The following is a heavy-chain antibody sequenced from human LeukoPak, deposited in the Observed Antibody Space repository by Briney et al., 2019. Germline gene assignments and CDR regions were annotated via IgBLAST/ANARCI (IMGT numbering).Heavy chain of an antibody. CDR1: GGTFISYA. CDR2: SIPIFGTA. D-gene: IGHD3-22*01. V-gene: IGHV1-69*13. Sequence: SVKVSCKASGGTFISYAISWVRQAPGQGLEWMGGSIPIFGTANYAQKFQGRVTITADESTSTAYMELSSLRSEDTAVYYCARGRITMIVVVITTPASPAFHYGMDVWGQGTTVTVSS. CDR3: ARGRITMIVVVITTPASPAFHYGMDV. J-gene: IGHJ6*02.